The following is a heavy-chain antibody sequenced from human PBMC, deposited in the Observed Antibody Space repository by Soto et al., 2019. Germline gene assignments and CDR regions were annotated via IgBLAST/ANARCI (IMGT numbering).Heavy chain of an antibody. CDR3: ARNLGYSSSWLNDAFDT. D-gene: IGHD6-13*01. CDR1: GGSFSGYY. V-gene: IGHV4-34*01. CDR2: INHSGST. Sequence: PSETLSLTCAVYGGSFSGYYWSWIRQPPGKGLEWIGEINHSGSTNYNPSLKSRVTISVDTSKNQFSLKLSSVTAADTAVYYCARNLGYSSSWLNDAFDTWGQGTLVTVSS. J-gene: IGHJ3*02.